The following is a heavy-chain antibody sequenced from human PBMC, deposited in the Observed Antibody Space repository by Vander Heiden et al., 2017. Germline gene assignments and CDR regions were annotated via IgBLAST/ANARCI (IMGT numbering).Heavy chain of an antibody. D-gene: IGHD1-26*01. CDR1: GFTFTNVW. CDR2: VRSKKDGETT. Sequence: EVLLVESGGGLVKPGGSLRPSCAASGFTFTNVWMSWVRQAPGKGLEWVARVRSKKDGETTDYAAPVKGRFTISRDDSQKTVYLQMNSLNTEDTAMYYCTTGAPAGTFWDYWGQGTLVTVSS. J-gene: IGHJ4*02. V-gene: IGHV3-15*01. CDR3: TTGAPAGTFWDY.